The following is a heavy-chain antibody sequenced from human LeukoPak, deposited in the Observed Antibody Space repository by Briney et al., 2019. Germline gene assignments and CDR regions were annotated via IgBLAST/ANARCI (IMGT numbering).Heavy chain of an antibody. J-gene: IGHJ3*02. CDR1: GYTFTNYG. V-gene: IGHV1-18*01. CDR3: ARDQSVRLLQTSSTYFKHVFAI. CDR2: ISPYNGNT. D-gene: IGHD6-13*01. Sequence: ASVKVSCKTSGYTFTNYGISWVRQAPGLGLEWMGWISPYNGNTNYAQKVQGRVTMTTDTSTSTAYMELRSLRLDDTAVYYCARDQSVRLLQTSSTYFKHVFAIWGQGSMVTVSS.